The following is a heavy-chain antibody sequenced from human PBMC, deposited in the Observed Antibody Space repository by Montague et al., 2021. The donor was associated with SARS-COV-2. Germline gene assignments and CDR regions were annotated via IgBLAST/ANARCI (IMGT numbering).Heavy chain of an antibody. V-gene: IGHV3-23*03. J-gene: IGHJ4*02. CDR2: LYKDDRTT. Sequence: SLRLSCAASGFTFSIFAMSWARQAPGKGLEWISVLYKDDRTTDYAGSVKGRFTISRDNSKNTLYLQMDSLRVEDTAVYYCAKRNGYNPRNWSFDYWGWGTLVTVSS. CDR3: AKRNGYNPRNWSFDY. D-gene: IGHD5-24*01. CDR1: GFTFSIFA.